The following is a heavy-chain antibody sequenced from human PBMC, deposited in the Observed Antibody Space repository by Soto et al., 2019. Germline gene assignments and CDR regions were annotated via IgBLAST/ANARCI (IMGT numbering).Heavy chain of an antibody. CDR3: ARGSAAAGIGDY. Sequence: GGSLRLSCVASGFTFGSRAMSWVRQAPGEGLEWVSTITDTGGDTKYADSVRGRFTISRDNSKNTLYLQMSSLRAEDSAVYYCARGSAAAGIGDYWGQGTLVTVSS. V-gene: IGHV3-23*01. CDR2: ITDTGGDT. CDR1: GFTFGSRA. D-gene: IGHD6-13*01. J-gene: IGHJ4*02.